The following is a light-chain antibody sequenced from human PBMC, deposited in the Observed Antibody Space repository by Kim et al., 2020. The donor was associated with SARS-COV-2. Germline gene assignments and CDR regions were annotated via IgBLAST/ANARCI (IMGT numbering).Light chain of an antibody. CDR3: QQYGSSPGYS. CDR1: QSVSSSY. J-gene: IGKJ2*03. Sequence: EIVLTQSPGTLSLSPGERATLSCRASQSVSSSYLAWYQQKPGQAPRLLIYGESSRATGIPDRFSGSGSGTDFTLTISRLEPEDFAVYYCQQYGSSPGYSFGQGTKLEI. CDR2: GES. V-gene: IGKV3-20*01.